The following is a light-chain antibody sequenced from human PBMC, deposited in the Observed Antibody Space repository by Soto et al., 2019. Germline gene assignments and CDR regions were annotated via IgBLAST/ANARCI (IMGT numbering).Light chain of an antibody. V-gene: IGLV1-47*01. J-gene: IGLJ2*01. CDR2: RNN. Sequence: QSVLTQPPSASGTPGQRVTISCSGSSSNIGSNYVYWYQQLPGTAPKLLIYRNNQRPSGVPDRFSGSKSGTSASLAIRGLRSEDEADYYCAAWDDSLYVVFGGGTKLTVL. CDR1: SSNIGSNY. CDR3: AAWDDSLYVV.